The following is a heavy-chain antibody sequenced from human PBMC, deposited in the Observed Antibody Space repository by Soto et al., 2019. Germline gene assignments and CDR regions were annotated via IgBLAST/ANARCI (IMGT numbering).Heavy chain of an antibody. CDR3: ATDSAGLFDY. J-gene: IGHJ4*02. CDR1: GYTLTELS. V-gene: IGHV1-24*01. Sequence: ASVKVACKVSGYTLTELSMHWVRQAPGKGLEWMGGFDPEDGETIYAQKFQGRITMTEDTSTDTAYMELSSLRSEDTAVYYCATDSAGLFDYSGPGLLVTVSS. CDR2: FDPEDGET.